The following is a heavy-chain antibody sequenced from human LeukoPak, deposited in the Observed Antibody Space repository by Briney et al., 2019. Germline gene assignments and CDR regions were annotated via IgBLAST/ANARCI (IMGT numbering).Heavy chain of an antibody. J-gene: IGHJ4*02. CDR1: GGSISSGDYY. Sequence: SETLSLTCTVSGGSISSGDYYWSWIRQPPGKGLEWIGYIYYSGSTYYNPSLESRVTISVDTSKNQFSLKLSSVTAADTAVYYCARSGGSKASAFDYWGQGTLVTVSS. CDR2: IYYSGST. CDR3: ARSGGSKASAFDY. D-gene: IGHD3-10*01. V-gene: IGHV4-30-4*01.